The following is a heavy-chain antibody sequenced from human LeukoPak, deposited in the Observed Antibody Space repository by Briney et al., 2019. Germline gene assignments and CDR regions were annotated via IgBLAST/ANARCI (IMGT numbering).Heavy chain of an antibody. D-gene: IGHD3-3*01. CDR3: AREAVTIFALVRTQTTKRPHRFDP. V-gene: IGHV1-46*01. J-gene: IGHJ5*02. CDR2: INPSGGST. Sequence: ASVKVSCKASGYTFTSYGINWVRQAPGQGLEWMGIINPSGGSTSYAQKVQGRVTMTRDTSTSTVYMELSSLRSEDTAVYYCAREAVTIFALVRTQTTKRPHRFDPWGQGTLVTVSS. CDR1: GYTFTSYG.